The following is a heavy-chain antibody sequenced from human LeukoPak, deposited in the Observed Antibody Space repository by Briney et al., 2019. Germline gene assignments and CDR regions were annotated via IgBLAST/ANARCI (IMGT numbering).Heavy chain of an antibody. CDR3: ARDKLGQGVITATIDY. CDR1: GFTFSSYG. Sequence: HARGSLRLSCAASGFTFSSYGMHWVRQAPGKGLEWVAVIWYDGSNKYYADSVKGRFTISRDNSKNTPYLQMNSLRAEDTAVYYCARDKLGQGVITATIDYWGQGTLVTVSS. V-gene: IGHV3-33*01. D-gene: IGHD3-10*01. J-gene: IGHJ4*02. CDR2: IWYDGSNK.